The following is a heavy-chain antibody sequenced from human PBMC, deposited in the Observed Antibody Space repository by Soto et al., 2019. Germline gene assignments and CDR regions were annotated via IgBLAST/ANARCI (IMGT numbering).Heavy chain of an antibody. V-gene: IGHV3-66*01. Sequence: GGSLRLSCAASGFTVSTNYMSWVRQAPGKGLEWVSILYSAGTTYYADSARGRFSISRDNSKNTLYLQMKSLRVEDTAVYYCARAPQALSNQSIWGQGTMVTVSS. CDR2: LYSAGTT. J-gene: IGHJ3*02. CDR1: GFTVSTNY. CDR3: ARAPQALSNQSI. D-gene: IGHD2-8*01.